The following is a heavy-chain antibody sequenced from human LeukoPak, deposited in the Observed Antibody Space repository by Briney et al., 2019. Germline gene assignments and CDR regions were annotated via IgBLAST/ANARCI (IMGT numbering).Heavy chain of an antibody. CDR2: IYYSGST. CDR1: GGSISSSSYY. D-gene: IGHD2-21*02. J-gene: IGHJ4*02. Sequence: SETLSLTCSVSGGSISSSSYYWGWIRQPPGKGLEWIGSIYYSGSTYYNPSLKSRVTISVDTSKNPFSLKLSSVTAADTAVYYCARAVVVTALNSYYFDYWGQGTLVTVSS. CDR3: ARAVVVTALNSYYFDY. V-gene: IGHV4-39*07.